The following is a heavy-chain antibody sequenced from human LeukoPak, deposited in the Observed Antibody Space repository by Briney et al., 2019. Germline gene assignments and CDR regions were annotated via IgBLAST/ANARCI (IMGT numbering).Heavy chain of an antibody. CDR3: ARDFQDAFDI. CDR2: IYSGGST. CDR1: GFTVSTKY. Sequence: GSLRLSCAASGFTVSTKYMSWVRQAPGKGLEWVSVIYSGGSTYYADSVKRRFTISRDNSKNTLYLQMNSLRTEDTAMYYCARDFQDAFDIWGQGTMVTVSS. V-gene: IGHV3-53*01. J-gene: IGHJ3*02.